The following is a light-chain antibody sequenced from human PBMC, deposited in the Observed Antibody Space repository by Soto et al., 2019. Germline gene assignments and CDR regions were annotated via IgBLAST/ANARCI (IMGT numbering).Light chain of an antibody. Sequence: QSVLTQPASVSGSPGQSITISCTGTSSDVGNYKYVSWYQQHSDKAPKLMIYEVSNRPSGVSNRFSGSKSGNTASLTISGLQAEDETDYYCFSYTSSGTYVFGTGTKVTVL. CDR1: SSDVGNYKY. V-gene: IGLV2-14*01. J-gene: IGLJ1*01. CDR2: EVS. CDR3: FSYTSSGTYV.